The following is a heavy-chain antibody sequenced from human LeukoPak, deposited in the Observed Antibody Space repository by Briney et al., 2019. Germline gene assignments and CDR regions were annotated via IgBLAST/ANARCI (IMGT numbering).Heavy chain of an antibody. Sequence: SETLSPTCTVSGGSISSGGYYWSWIRQHPGKGLEWIGYIYYSGSTYYNPSLKSRVTISVDTSKNQFSLKLSSVTAADTAVYYCARGPWGNFDYWGQGTLVTVSS. V-gene: IGHV4-31*03. CDR3: ARGPWGNFDY. CDR2: IYYSGST. J-gene: IGHJ4*02. D-gene: IGHD3-16*01. CDR1: GGSISSGGYY.